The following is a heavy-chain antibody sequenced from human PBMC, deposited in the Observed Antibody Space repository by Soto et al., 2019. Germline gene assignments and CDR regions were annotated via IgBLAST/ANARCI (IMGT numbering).Heavy chain of an antibody. CDR1: GITFSNYW. V-gene: IGHV3-74*02. J-gene: IGHJ1*01. CDR3: ESSARGVYGDYT. Sequence: EVQLVESGGGSVQPGGSLRLSCAASGITFSNYWMHWVRQAPGKWLVWVSRINSDGTTTNYADSVKGRFSIYRDNAKNSVYLKMNSLGAEDTAVYYCESSARGVYGDYTWGKGPLVTVSS. CDR2: INSDGTTT. D-gene: IGHD2-21*02.